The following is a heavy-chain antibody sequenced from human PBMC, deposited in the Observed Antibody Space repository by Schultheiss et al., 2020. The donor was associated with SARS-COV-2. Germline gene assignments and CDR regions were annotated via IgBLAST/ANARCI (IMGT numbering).Heavy chain of an antibody. J-gene: IGHJ4*02. V-gene: IGHV4-30-2*01. CDR3: ARMSVPADPYYFDY. Sequence: SETLSLTCAVSGGSISSGGYSWSWIRQPPGKGLEWIGYIYHSGSTYYNPSLKSRVTISVDRSKNQFSLKLSSVTAADTAVYYCARMSVPADPYYFDYWGQGTLVTVSS. CDR1: GGSISSGGYS. CDR2: IYHSGST. D-gene: IGHD2-2*01.